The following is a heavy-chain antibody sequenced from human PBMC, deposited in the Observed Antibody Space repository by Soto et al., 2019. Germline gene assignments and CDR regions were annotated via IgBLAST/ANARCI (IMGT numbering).Heavy chain of an antibody. V-gene: IGHV1-18*04. J-gene: IGHJ6*02. CDR1: GYTFSSYG. CDR3: ARGRVSCSSASCYFYYGMDV. Sequence: ASVKVSCKASGYTFSSYGISWVRQAPGQGLEWMGWISAYNGNTNYAQKLQGRVTMTTDTSTSTAYMELRSLTSDDTAVYYSARGRVSCSSASCYFYYGMDVWGQGTTVTVSS. D-gene: IGHD2-2*01. CDR2: ISAYNGNT.